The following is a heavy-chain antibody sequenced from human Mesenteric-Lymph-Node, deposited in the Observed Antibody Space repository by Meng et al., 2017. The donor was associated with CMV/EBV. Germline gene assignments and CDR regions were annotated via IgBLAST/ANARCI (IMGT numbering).Heavy chain of an antibody. J-gene: IGHJ4*02. CDR1: GGSFSGYY. D-gene: IGHD5-18*01. CDR3: AREYSSSDY. CDR2: INHSGST. V-gene: IGHV4-34*01. Sequence: SETLSLTCAVYGGSFSGYYWSWIRQPPGKGLEWIGEINHSGSTNYNPSLKSRVTISGDTPKNQFSLQLTSVTAADTAVYYCAREYSSSDYWGQGKLVTVSS.